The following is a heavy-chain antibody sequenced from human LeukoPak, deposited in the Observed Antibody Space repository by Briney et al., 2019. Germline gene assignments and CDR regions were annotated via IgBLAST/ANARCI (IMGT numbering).Heavy chain of an antibody. CDR1: GFTFDDYA. Sequence: GGSLRLSCAASGFTFDDYAMHWVRQAPGKGLEWVSGISWNSGNIGYADSVKGRFTISRDNAKNSLYLQMNSLRAEDTAVYYCARDRGRYYYDSSGYSPWGQGTLVTVSS. V-gene: IGHV3-9*01. J-gene: IGHJ5*02. CDR2: ISWNSGNI. D-gene: IGHD3-22*01. CDR3: ARDRGRYYYDSSGYSP.